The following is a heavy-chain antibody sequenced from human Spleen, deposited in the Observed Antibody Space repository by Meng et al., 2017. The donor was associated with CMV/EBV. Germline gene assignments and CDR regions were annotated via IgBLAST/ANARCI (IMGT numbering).Heavy chain of an antibody. J-gene: IGHJ4*02. V-gene: IGHV4-34*01. CDR2: INHSGST. CDR1: GGSFSGYY. Sequence: SETLSLTCAVYGGSFSGYYWSWIRQPPGKGLEWIGEINHSGSTNYNPSLKSRVTISVDKSRNQVSLKVNSMTAADTAVYYCARHHYDFWSDYRYFDFWGQGRLVTVSS. CDR3: ARHHYDFWSDYRYFDF. D-gene: IGHD3-3*01.